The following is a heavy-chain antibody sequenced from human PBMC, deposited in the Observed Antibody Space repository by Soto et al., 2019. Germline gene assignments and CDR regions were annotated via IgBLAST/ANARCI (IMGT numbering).Heavy chain of an antibody. CDR3: AVFIADGAFDI. Sequence: APVKVSSKASGYTFTSYASRWVRQAPGQGLEWMGWISAYNGNTNYAQKLQGRVTMTTDTSTSTAYMELRSLRSDETAVYYCAVFIADGAFDIWGQGTMVTVSS. CDR2: ISAYNGNT. D-gene: IGHD6-13*01. J-gene: IGHJ3*02. CDR1: GYTFTSYA. V-gene: IGHV1-18*01.